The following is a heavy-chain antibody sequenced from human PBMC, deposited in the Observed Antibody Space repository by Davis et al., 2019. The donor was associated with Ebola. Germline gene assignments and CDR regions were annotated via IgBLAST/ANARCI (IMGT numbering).Heavy chain of an antibody. Sequence: GESLKISCKASGYIFTNYWIGWVRQMPGKGLEWMGIIYPGDSDTRYSPSFLGQVIISADKSISTAYLQWSSLKASDTAVYYCARHGDYGDYVPHDWFDPWGQGTLVTVSS. D-gene: IGHD4-17*01. CDR3: ARHGDYGDYVPHDWFDP. J-gene: IGHJ5*02. CDR2: IYPGDSDT. V-gene: IGHV5-51*01. CDR1: GYIFTNYW.